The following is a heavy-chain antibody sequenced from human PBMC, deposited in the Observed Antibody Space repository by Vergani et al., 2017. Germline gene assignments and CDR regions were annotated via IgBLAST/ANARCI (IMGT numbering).Heavy chain of an antibody. V-gene: IGHV3-48*01. CDR2: ISGRSNII. Sequence: EVQLVESGGGLVQPGGSLRLSCAASGFTFSNYYMNWVRQAPGKGLEWVSYISGRSNIIYYADSVKGRFTISRDNAKNSLYLQMNSLRAEDTAVYYCARCYSNYAPHYYYYYGMDVWGQGTTVTVSS. CDR1: GFTFSNYY. J-gene: IGHJ6*02. CDR3: ARCYSNYAPHYYYYYGMDV. D-gene: IGHD4-11*01.